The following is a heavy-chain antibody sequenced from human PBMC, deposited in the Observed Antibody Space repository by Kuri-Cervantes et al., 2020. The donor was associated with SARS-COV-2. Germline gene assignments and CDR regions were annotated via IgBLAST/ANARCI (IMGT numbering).Heavy chain of an antibody. Sequence: SVKVSCKASGGTFSSYAISWVRQAPGQGLEWMGRIIPILGTANYAQKFQGRVTITADKSTSTAYMELNSLRAEDTAVYYCARGSRNSSSWRAFDIWGQGTMVTVSS. CDR1: GGTFSSYA. CDR2: IIPILGTA. D-gene: IGHD6-13*01. CDR3: ARGSRNSSSWRAFDI. V-gene: IGHV1-69*04. J-gene: IGHJ3*02.